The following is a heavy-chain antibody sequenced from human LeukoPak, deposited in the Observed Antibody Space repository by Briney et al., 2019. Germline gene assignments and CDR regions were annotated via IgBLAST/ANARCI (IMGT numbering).Heavy chain of an antibody. CDR2: VYYSGTT. D-gene: IGHD1-26*01. J-gene: IGHJ4*02. Sequence: SETLPLTCSVSGGSISTCYWSWIRQTPGKGLEWIGYVYYSGTTNYNPSLKGRVTISSDTSKNQFSLNLRSVNVADTAIYYCARHGGSLGYFDYWGQGTLVTVSS. CDR3: ARHGGSLGYFDY. V-gene: IGHV4-59*08. CDR1: GGSISTCY.